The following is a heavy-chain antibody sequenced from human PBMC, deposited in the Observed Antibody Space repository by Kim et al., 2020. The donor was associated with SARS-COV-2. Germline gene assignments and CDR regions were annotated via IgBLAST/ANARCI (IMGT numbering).Heavy chain of an antibody. V-gene: IGHV1-18*01. J-gene: IGHJ4*02. CDR1: GYTFTSYG. CDR3: ARVAWYSSGWLSPVYYFDY. Sequence: ASVKVSCKASGYTFTSYGISWVRQAPGQGLEWMGWISAYNGNTNYAQKLQGRVTMTTDTSTSTAYMELRSLRSDDTAVYYCARVAWYSSGWLSPVYYFDYWGQGTLVTVSS. D-gene: IGHD6-19*01. CDR2: ISAYNGNT.